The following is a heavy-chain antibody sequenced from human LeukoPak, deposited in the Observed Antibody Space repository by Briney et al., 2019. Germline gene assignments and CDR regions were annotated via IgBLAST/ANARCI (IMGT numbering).Heavy chain of an antibody. CDR2: IYYSGST. V-gene: IGHV4-39*07. CDR1: GGSISNTYYY. Sequence: SETLSLTCAVSGGSISNTYYYWGWIRQPPGKGLEWIGSIYYSGSTYYNPSLKSRVTISVDTSKNQFSLKLSSVTAADTAVYYCARDWGPFGYFDYWGQGTLVTVSS. J-gene: IGHJ4*02. CDR3: ARDWGPFGYFDY. D-gene: IGHD3-16*01.